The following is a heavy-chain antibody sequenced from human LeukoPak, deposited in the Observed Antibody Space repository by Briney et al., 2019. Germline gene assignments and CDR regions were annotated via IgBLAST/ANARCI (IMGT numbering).Heavy chain of an antibody. D-gene: IGHD6-6*01. CDR3: ARDRHRSSSLDY. J-gene: IGHJ4*02. Sequence: PGGSLRLSCAASGFTFSSYSMNWVRQAPGKGLEWVSSISSSSYIYYADSVKGRFTISRDNAKNSLYLQMNSLRAEDTAVYYCARDRHRSSSLDYWGQGTLVTDSS. V-gene: IGHV3-21*01. CDR2: ISSSSYI. CDR1: GFTFSSYS.